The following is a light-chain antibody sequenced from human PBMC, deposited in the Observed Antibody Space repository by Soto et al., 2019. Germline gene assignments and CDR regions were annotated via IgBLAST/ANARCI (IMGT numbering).Light chain of an antibody. J-gene: IGKJ4*01. CDR2: GAS. V-gene: IGKV1-33*01. Sequence: DIQMTQSPSSLSASVGARVPITCQASQGITNYLNWYQQKPGKAPKLLIYGASNLETGVPSRFSGSGSGTDFTFTISSLQAEDFATYYCQQSHSTPLTFGGGTKVDNK. CDR3: QQSHSTPLT. CDR1: QGITNY.